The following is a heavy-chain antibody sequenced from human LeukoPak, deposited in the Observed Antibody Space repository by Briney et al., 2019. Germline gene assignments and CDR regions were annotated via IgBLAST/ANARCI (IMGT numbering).Heavy chain of an antibody. CDR3: ARGDYPRYYFDY. Sequence: SETLSLTCAVYGGSFSGYYWSWIRQPPGKGLEWIGEINHSGSTNYNPSLKSRVTISVDTSKKHFSLKLSSVTAADTAVYYCARGDYPRYYFDYWGQGTLVTVSS. J-gene: IGHJ4*02. V-gene: IGHV4-34*01. CDR1: GGSFSGYY. CDR2: INHSGST. D-gene: IGHD4-11*01.